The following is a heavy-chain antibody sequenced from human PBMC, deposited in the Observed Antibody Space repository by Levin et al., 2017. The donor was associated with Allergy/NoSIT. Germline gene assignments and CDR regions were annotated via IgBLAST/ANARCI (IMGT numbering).Heavy chain of an antibody. Sequence: GGSLRLSCAASGFTFSSYAMSWVRQAPGKGLEWVSAISGSGGSTYYADSVKGRFTISRDNSKNTLYLQMNSLRAEDTAVYYCAKDSMIQLWLVGPFDYWGQGTLVTVSS. CDR2: ISGSGGST. CDR1: GFTFSSYA. V-gene: IGHV3-23*01. CDR3: AKDSMIQLWLVGPFDY. J-gene: IGHJ4*02. D-gene: IGHD5-18*01.